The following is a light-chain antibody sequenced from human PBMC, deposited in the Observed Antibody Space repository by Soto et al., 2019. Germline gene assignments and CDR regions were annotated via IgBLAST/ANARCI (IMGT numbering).Light chain of an antibody. Sequence: SVGDRVTITCRASQTISSWLAWYQQKPWKAPKLLIYKASTLKSGVPSRFSGSGSGTEFTRTISRLQPDDFATYFCHSRAFGQGTRLEIK. V-gene: IGKV1-5*03. CDR3: HSRA. J-gene: IGKJ5*01. CDR2: KAS. CDR1: QTISSW.